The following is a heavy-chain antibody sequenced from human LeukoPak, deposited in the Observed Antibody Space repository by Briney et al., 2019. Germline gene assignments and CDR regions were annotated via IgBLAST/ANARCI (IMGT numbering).Heavy chain of an antibody. CDR2: IYYTGNT. D-gene: IGHD1-26*01. V-gene: IGHV4-39*01. CDR3: AKSGGYGLIDY. CDR1: GASISGSGYY. Sequence: PSETLSLTCAVSGASISGSGYYLGWIRQPPGKGLEWIGNIYYTGNTYYNASLQSRVTISIDTSKNQFSLRLNSVTAADMAMYYCAKSGGYGLIDYWGQGTLVTVSS. J-gene: IGHJ4*02.